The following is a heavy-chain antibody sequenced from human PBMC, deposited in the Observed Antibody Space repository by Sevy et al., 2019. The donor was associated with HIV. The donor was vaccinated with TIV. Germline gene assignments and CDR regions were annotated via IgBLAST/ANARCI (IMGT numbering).Heavy chain of an antibody. D-gene: IGHD3-22*01. CDR3: ALTKDYYDSSGCPFDY. CDR1: GYTLSQVS. Sequence: ASVKVSCKVSGYTLSQVSMHWVRQVPGKGLEWMGSFDPEDGETIYAQKFQGRLTMTEDTSTDTAYMELSSLKSEDTAVFCCALTKDYYDSSGCPFDYWGQGTLVTVSS. CDR2: FDPEDGET. J-gene: IGHJ4*02. V-gene: IGHV1-24*01.